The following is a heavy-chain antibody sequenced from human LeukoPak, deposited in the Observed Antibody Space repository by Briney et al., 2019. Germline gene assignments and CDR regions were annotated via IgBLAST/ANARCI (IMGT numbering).Heavy chain of an antibody. D-gene: IGHD3-10*01. CDR3: AKDPSGGVVRGVITLLGY. J-gene: IGHJ4*02. CDR1: GFTFSSYA. CDR2: ISGSGGST. V-gene: IGHV3-23*01. Sequence: PGGSLRLSCAASGFTFSSYAMSWVRQAPGKGLEWVSAISGSGGSTYYADSVKGRFTISRDNSKNTLYLQMNSLRAEDTAVYYCAKDPSGGVVRGVITLLGYWGQGTLVTVSS.